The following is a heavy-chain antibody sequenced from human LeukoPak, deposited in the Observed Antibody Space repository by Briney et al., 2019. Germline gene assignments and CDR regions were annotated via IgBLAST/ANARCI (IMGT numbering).Heavy chain of an antibody. Sequence: SETLSLTCTVSGGSIASDNYFWSWIRQRPEKGLEWIGYIFYGGTTYYNPSLKSRVTISVDTSKNQFSLKLNSVIAADTAVYYCAREVNEPASADAFDIWGQGTMVTVSS. J-gene: IGHJ3*02. V-gene: IGHV4-31*03. CDR1: GGSIASDNYF. D-gene: IGHD2-2*01. CDR3: AREVNEPASADAFDI. CDR2: IFYGGTT.